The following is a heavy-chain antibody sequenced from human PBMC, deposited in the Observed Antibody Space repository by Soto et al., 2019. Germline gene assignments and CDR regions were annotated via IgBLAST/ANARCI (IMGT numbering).Heavy chain of an antibody. Sequence: SVQVSCKSSGGTFSGYPISWVLQAPGQVLEWMGGIIPIFGTANYAQKFQGRVTITADESTSTAYMELSSLRSEDTAVYYCAREGIAVAGTPPYYFDYWGQGTLVTVSS. D-gene: IGHD6-19*01. J-gene: IGHJ4*02. CDR3: AREGIAVAGTPPYYFDY. V-gene: IGHV1-69*13. CDR1: GGTFSGYP. CDR2: IIPIFGTA.